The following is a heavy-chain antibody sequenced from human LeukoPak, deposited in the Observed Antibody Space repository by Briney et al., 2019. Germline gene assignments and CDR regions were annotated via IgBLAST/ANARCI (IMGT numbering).Heavy chain of an antibody. V-gene: IGHV3-53*01. CDR1: GFTVITND. Sequence: PGGSLRLSCTASGFTVITNDMTWVRQAPGKGPDGVSVLYSDGNTKYADSVQGRFTISRDNSKNTLYLEMNSLSPDDTAVYYCARGVEPLAANTLAYWGQGTLVTVSS. J-gene: IGHJ4*02. CDR3: ARGVEPLAANTLAY. CDR2: LYSDGNT. D-gene: IGHD1-14*01.